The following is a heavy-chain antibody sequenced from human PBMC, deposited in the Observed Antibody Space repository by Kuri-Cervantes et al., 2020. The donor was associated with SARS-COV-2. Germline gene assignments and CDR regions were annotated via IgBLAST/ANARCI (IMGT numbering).Heavy chain of an antibody. CDR3: AKDGGFTGYSSSWCMLDY. CDR2: IWYDGSNK. J-gene: IGHJ4*02. CDR1: GFTFSSYG. D-gene: IGHD6-13*01. Sequence: GESLKISCAASGFTFSSYGMHWVRQAPGKGLEWVAFIWYDGSNKYYADSVKGRFTISRDNSKNTLYLQMNSLRAEDTAVYYCAKDGGFTGYSSSWCMLDYWGQGTLVTVSS. V-gene: IGHV3-30*02.